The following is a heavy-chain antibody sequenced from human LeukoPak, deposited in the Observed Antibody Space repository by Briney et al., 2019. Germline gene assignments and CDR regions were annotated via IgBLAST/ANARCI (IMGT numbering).Heavy chain of an antibody. J-gene: IGHJ4*02. Sequence: GGYLRLSCEVAGFTFRSYAMSWVRQAPGKGLAWVSVISSSADSTYYADSVKGRFTISRDNSKNTLYLQMNNLRAEDTAVYYCAKPLEKYTYGGNFDYWGQGILVTVSS. CDR3: AKPLEKYTYGGNFDY. CDR2: ISSSADST. D-gene: IGHD4-23*01. V-gene: IGHV3-23*01. CDR1: GFTFRSYA.